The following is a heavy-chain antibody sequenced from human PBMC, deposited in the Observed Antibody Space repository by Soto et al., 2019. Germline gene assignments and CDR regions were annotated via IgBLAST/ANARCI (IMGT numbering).Heavy chain of an antibody. CDR3: ARFEPYGSGSRVDY. V-gene: IGHV4-34*01. CDR1: GGSISDYY. D-gene: IGHD3-10*01. J-gene: IGHJ4*02. CDR2: INHSGST. Sequence: SETLSLTCTVSGGSISDYYWSWIRQPPGKGLEWIGEINHSGSTNYNPSLKSRVTISVDTSKNQFSLKLSSVTAADTAVYYCARFEPYGSGSRVDYWGQGTLVTVSS.